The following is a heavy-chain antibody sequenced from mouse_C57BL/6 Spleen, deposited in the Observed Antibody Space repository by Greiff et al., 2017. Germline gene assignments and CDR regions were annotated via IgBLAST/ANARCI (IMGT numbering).Heavy chain of an antibody. CDR1: GYTFTSYW. J-gene: IGHJ4*01. CDR2: IDPTSGGT. D-gene: IGHD2-4*01. V-gene: IGHV1-72*01. CDR3: ERDEYEGRDY. Sequence: QVQLQQPGAELVKPGASVKLSCKASGYTFTSYWMHWVKQRPGRGLEWIGRIDPTSGGTKYNEKFKGKATLTVDKPSSTAYMQLSSLTSDDAEVYYCERDEYEGRDYWGQGTSVTVSS.